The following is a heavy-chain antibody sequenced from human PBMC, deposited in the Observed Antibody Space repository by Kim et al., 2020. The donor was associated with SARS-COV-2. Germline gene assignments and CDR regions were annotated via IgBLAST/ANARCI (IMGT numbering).Heavy chain of an antibody. V-gene: IGHV1-2*06. Sequence: ASVKVSCKASGYTFTGYYMHWVRQAPGQGLEWMGRINPNSGGTNYAQKFQGRVTMTRDTSISTAYMELSRLRSDDTAVYYCARFCGIAAAGTRNPFDRFTHDDFDPWGQGTLVTVSS. CDR2: INPNSGGT. D-gene: IGHD6-13*01. CDR3: ARFCGIAAAGTRNPFDRFTHDDFDP. CDR1: GYTFTGYY. J-gene: IGHJ5*02.